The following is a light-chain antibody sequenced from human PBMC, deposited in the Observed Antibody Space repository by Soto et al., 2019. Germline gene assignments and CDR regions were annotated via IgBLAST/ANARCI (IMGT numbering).Light chain of an antibody. J-gene: IGLJ2*01. V-gene: IGLV1-40*01. CDR1: SSNFGAAYD. Sequence: QSALTQPPSVSGAPGQRVTISCTGISSNFGAAYDVHWYRHLPGTAPKLLLYGSTNRPSGVPDRFSASKSGTSASLTITGLQPDDEADYYCQSSDSGLLGLVFGGGTKLTVL. CDR2: GST. CDR3: QSSDSGLLGLV.